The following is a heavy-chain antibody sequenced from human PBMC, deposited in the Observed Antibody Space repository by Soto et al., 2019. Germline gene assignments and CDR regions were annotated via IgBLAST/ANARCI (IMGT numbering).Heavy chain of an antibody. V-gene: IGHV3-23*01. D-gene: IGHD4-17*01. Sequence: GSLRLSSAASGFTFSSYAMSWVRQAPGKGLEWVSAISGSGGSTYYADSVKGRFTISRDNSKNTLYLQMNSLSAVDTAVYYGAKDEYGDYADYWGQGTLVTVSS. CDR3: AKDEYGDYADY. J-gene: IGHJ4*02. CDR2: ISGSGGST. CDR1: GFTFSSYA.